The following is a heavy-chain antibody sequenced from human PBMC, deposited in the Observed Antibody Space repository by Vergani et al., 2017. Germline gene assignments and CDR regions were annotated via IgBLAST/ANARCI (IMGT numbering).Heavy chain of an antibody. CDR1: GFTFSSYA. D-gene: IGHD2-2*01. CDR2: ISGSSGSK. V-gene: IGHV3-23*01. CDR3: ARVCPQTSPRHYYFDY. Sequence: EVQLLESGGGLVQPGGSLRLSCAASGFTFSSYAMSWVRQAPGKGLEWVSAISGSSGSKYYADSVKGRFTIARDKAKTSLYLQMNSLRAYDTAVYYCARVCPQTSPRHYYFDYWGQGTLVTVSS. J-gene: IGHJ4*02.